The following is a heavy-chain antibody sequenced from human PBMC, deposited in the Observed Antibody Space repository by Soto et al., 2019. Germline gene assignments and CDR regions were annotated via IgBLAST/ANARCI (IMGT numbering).Heavy chain of an antibody. Sequence: SVKVSCKASGGTFSSYAISWVRQAPGQGLEWMGGIIPIFGTANYAQKFQGRVTITADKSTSTAYMELSSLRSEDTAVYYCARERLYGSGSIYYFDYWGQGTLVTVSS. CDR3: ARERLYGSGSIYYFDY. V-gene: IGHV1-69*06. D-gene: IGHD1-26*01. CDR2: IIPIFGTA. J-gene: IGHJ4*02. CDR1: GGTFSSYA.